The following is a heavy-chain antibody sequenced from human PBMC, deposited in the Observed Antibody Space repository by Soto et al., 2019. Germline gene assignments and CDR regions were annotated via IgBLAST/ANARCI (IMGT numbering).Heavy chain of an antibody. Sequence: PGGSLRLSCAASGFTFSSYSMNWVRQAPGKGLEWVSSISSSSSYIYYADSVKGRFTISRDNAKNSLYLQMNSLRAEDTAVYYCARDQIAAAGTGGYYYYGMDVWGQGTTVTVSS. J-gene: IGHJ6*02. CDR3: ARDQIAAAGTGGYYYYGMDV. D-gene: IGHD6-13*01. V-gene: IGHV3-21*01. CDR1: GFTFSSYS. CDR2: ISSSSSYI.